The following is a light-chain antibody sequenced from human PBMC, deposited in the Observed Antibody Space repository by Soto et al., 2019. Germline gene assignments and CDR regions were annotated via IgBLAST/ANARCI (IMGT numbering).Light chain of an antibody. J-gene: IGLJ7*01. CDR1: SSDVGGYNF. CDR2: EVN. Sequence: QSALTQPPSASGSPGQSVTISCTGTSSDVGGYNFVSWYQQYPGKVPKLMVYEVNKRPSGVPDRFSGSKSGNTASLTVSGLQAEDEADYYCQSYDSSLSGAVFGGGTQLTVL. CDR3: QSYDSSLSGAV. V-gene: IGLV2-8*01.